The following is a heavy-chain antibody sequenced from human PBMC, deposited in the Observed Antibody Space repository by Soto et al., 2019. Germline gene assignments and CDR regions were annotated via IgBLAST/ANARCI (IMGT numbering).Heavy chain of an antibody. CDR1: GGSISSYY. CDR3: ARGRSYFDY. D-gene: IGHD1-26*01. Sequence: SETLSLTCTVSGGSISSYYWSWIRQPPGKGLEWIGYIYYSGSTNYNPSLKSRVTISVDTSKNQFSLKLSSVTAADTAVYYCARGRSYFDYWGQGTLVTVSS. V-gene: IGHV4-59*08. J-gene: IGHJ4*02. CDR2: IYYSGST.